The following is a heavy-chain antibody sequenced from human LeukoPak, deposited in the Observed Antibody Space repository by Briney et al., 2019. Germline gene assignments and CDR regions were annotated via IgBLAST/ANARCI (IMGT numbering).Heavy chain of an antibody. CDR1: GFTFSSYE. D-gene: IGHD6-6*01. Sequence: GGTLRLSCAASGFTFSSYEMNWVRQAPGKGLEWVSYISSSGSTIYYADSVKGRFTISRDNAKNSLYLQMNSLRAEDTAVYYCARYSSWFDYWGQGTLVTVSS. V-gene: IGHV3-48*03. CDR3: ARYSSWFDY. CDR2: ISSSGSTI. J-gene: IGHJ4*02.